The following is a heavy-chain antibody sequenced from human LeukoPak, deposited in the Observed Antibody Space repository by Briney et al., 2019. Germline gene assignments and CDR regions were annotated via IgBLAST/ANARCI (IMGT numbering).Heavy chain of an antibody. V-gene: IGHV1-24*01. CDR2: FDPEDGET. D-gene: IGHD4-17*01. Sequence: SVHVSCKVSGNTLIALSMHWVRQAPGKGLEWMGGFDPEDGETIYPQKFQGRVTMTEDTSTDTAYMELSSLRSEDTAVYYCTTHIDYGSHFDYWGQGTLVTVSS. CDR1: GNTLIALS. J-gene: IGHJ4*02. CDR3: TTHIDYGSHFDY.